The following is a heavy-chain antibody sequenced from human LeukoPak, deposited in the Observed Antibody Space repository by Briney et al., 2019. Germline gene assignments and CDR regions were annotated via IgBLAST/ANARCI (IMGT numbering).Heavy chain of an antibody. CDR1: GGSISSSNYY. D-gene: IGHD3-3*01. CDR2: LYYGGST. Sequence: PSETLSLTCTVSGGSISSSNYYWGWIRQPPGKGLEWIGSLYYGGSTYYNPSLKSRVTIPVDRSKNQFSLKLSSVTAADTAVYYCARFWSGYYLDWGQGTLVTVSS. J-gene: IGHJ4*02. V-gene: IGHV4-39*07. CDR3: ARFWSGYYLD.